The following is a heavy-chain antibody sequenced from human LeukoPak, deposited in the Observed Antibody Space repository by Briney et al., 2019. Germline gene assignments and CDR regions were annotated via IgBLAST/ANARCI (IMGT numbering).Heavy chain of an antibody. J-gene: IGHJ4*02. CDR3: ATGDFWSGYSTGSFDY. V-gene: IGHV4-34*01. CDR1: GGSFSGYY. D-gene: IGHD3-3*01. CDR2: INHSGST. Sequence: PSETLSLTCAVYGGSFSGYYWSWIRQPPGKGLEWIGEINHSGSTNYNPSLKSRVTISVDTSKNQFSLKLSSVTAADTAVYYCATGDFWSGYSTGSFDYWGQGTLVTVSS.